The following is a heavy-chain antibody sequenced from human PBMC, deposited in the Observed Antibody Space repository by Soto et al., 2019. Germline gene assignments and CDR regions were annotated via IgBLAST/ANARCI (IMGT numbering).Heavy chain of an antibody. CDR1: GVSISSGNW. CDR2: IFHDGTA. J-gene: IGHJ4*02. CDR3: ARLVYDTRLNYMYFDL. V-gene: IGHV4-4*02. D-gene: IGHD2-8*01. Sequence: PSETLSLTCAVSGVSISSGNWLTWVRQTPQRGLEYIGEIFHDGTANYYPSFERRVAISVDTSKNQFSLKLTSVTAADTAIYFCARLVYDTRLNYMYFDLWGQGALVTVSS.